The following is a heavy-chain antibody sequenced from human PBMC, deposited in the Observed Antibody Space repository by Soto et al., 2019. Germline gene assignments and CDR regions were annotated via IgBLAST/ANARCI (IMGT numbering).Heavy chain of an antibody. D-gene: IGHD3-3*01. J-gene: IGHJ4*02. V-gene: IGHV4-30-4*01. CDR1: GGSISSGDYY. CDR3: AREAYYDFWSGFDY. CDR2: IYYSGST. Sequence: QVQLQESGPGLVKPSQTLSLTCTVSGGSISSGDYYWSGIRQPPGKGLEWIGYIYYSGSTYYNPSIKSRVTISVDTYKNQFSLKLSSVTAADTAVYYCAREAYYDFWSGFDYWGQGTLVTVSS.